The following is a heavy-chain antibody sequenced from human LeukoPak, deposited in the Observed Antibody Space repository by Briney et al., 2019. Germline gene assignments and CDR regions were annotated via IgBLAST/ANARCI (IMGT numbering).Heavy chain of an antibody. D-gene: IGHD5-12*01. CDR3: TTDGYSGYAFDY. CDR2: IKSKTDGGTT. J-gene: IGHJ4*02. Sequence: GGSLRLSCAASGFTFNNAWMSWVRQAPGKGLEWVGRIKSKTDGGTTDYAAPVKGRFTISRDDSKNTLYLQMNSLKTEDTAVYYCTTDGYSGYAFDYWGQGTLVTVSS. CDR1: GFTFNNAW. V-gene: IGHV3-15*01.